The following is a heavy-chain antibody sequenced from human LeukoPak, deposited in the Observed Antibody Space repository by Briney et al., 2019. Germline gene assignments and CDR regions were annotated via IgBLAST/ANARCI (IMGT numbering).Heavy chain of an antibody. CDR2: IYYIGST. Sequence: KSSETLSLTCTVPGVSISSHYWSWIRQPPGKGLESIGYIYYIGSTSYNPSLKSRVTISVDTSKNQFSLKLTSVTAADTALYYCARDRQVGATGDAFDIWGQGTMVTVSS. D-gene: IGHD1-26*01. CDR3: ARDRQVGATGDAFDI. J-gene: IGHJ3*02. CDR1: GVSISSHY. V-gene: IGHV4-59*11.